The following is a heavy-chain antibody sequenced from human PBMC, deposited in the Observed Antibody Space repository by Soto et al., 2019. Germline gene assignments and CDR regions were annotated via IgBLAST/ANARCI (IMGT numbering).Heavy chain of an antibody. V-gene: IGHV4-4*07. J-gene: IGHJ4*02. Sequence: SETLSLTCTVSGGSISGHSWIWIRQPAGKGLEWIGHIYPSGSTSYNPSLRSRVTMSLDTSSNQIFLNLTSVTAADTAVFYCVRGRSYSVYDFWGPGTLVTAPQ. CDR1: GGSISGHS. CDR2: IYPSGST. D-gene: IGHD5-12*01. CDR3: VRGRSYSVYDF.